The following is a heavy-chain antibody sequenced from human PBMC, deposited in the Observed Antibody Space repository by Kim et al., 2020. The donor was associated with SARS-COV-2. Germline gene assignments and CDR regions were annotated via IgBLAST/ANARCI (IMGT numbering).Heavy chain of an antibody. J-gene: IGHJ6*02. CDR2: ISGSDGST. D-gene: IGHD3-3*01. CDR3: ARFDRGPARGNPFYSGYYIGGRYYYYYSGMDV. Sequence: GGSLRLSCAASGVTFSSYAMSWVRQAPGKGLEWVSAISGSDGSTYYADSVKRRFTISRDNSRNTLYLQMNSLRAEDTAVYYCARFDRGPARGNPFYSGYYIGGRYYYYYSGMDVWGQGTTVTVSS. V-gene: IGHV3-23*01. CDR1: GVTFSSYA.